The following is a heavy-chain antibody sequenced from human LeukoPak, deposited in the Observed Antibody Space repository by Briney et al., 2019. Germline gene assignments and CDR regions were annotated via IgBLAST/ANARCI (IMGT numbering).Heavy chain of an antibody. CDR2: ISFDGNNE. V-gene: IGHV3-30-3*01. CDR3: ARGLGFWSGDYKNY. Sequence: GGSLRLSCAASGFTFSNYDMHWVRQAPGKGLEWLAIISFDGNNEYYADSVKGRYTISRDNSKNTLYLQMNSLRAEDTAVYYCARGLGFWSGDYKNYWGQGTLVTVSS. CDR1: GFTFSNYD. D-gene: IGHD3-3*01. J-gene: IGHJ4*02.